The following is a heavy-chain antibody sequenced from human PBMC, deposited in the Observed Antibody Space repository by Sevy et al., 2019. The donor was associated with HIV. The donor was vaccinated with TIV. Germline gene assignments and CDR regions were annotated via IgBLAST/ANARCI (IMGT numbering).Heavy chain of an antibody. Sequence: GGSLRLSCIASGFTFDDYAMSWFRQAPGKGLEWVAFITRNSYEAYGGTREYAGSVKGRLTIPKDDSKSIAYLQMNSLKTEDTAMYYCSRALATAVTPEYYFDYWGQGTLVTVSS. J-gene: IGHJ4*02. CDR1: GFTFDDYA. CDR2: ITRNSYEAYGGTR. CDR3: SRALATAVTPEYYFDY. D-gene: IGHD2-15*01. V-gene: IGHV3-49*03.